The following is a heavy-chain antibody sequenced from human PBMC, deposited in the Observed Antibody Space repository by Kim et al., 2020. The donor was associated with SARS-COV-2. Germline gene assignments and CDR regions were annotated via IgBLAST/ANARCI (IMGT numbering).Heavy chain of an antibody. J-gene: IGHJ5*02. CDR2: IDYSAKA. Sequence: SETLSLTCSVSGGSIRSDYGPSNYWSWVRQSPGKGLEWIGNIDYSAKATYNPSLKTRVTMSVDTSKNQFSLKMTSVTAADTAMYFCARRSRSHSSHWFDPWGQGTLVIVSS. V-gene: IGHV4-61*01. D-gene: IGHD6-13*01. CDR3: ARRSRSHSSHWFDP. CDR1: GGSIRSDYGPSNY.